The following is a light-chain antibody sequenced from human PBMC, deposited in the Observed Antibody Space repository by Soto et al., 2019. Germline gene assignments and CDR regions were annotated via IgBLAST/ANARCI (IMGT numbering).Light chain of an antibody. CDR3: SSYTGSSTPLV. J-gene: IGLJ2*01. Sequence: QSALTQPASVSGSPGQSITTSCTGTSSDVGGYNYVSWYQQHPGKAPKLMIYDVSNRPSGVSNRFSGSKSGNTASLTISGLQAEDEADYYCSSYTGSSTPLVFGGGTKLTVL. CDR2: DVS. V-gene: IGLV2-14*01. CDR1: SSDVGGYNY.